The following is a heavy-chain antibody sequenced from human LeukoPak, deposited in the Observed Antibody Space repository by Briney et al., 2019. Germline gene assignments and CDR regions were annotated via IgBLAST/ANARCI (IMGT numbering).Heavy chain of an antibody. CDR3: ARAPDEWELLYYFDY. D-gene: IGHD1-26*01. Sequence: SGGSLRLSCAASGFTFSSSAMNWVRQPPGRGLEWIGEINHSGSTNYNPSLKSRVTISVDTSKNQFSLKLSSVTAADTAVYYCARAPDEWELLYYFDYWGQGTLVTVSS. CDR2: INHSGST. J-gene: IGHJ4*02. V-gene: IGHV4-34*01. CDR1: GFTFSSSA.